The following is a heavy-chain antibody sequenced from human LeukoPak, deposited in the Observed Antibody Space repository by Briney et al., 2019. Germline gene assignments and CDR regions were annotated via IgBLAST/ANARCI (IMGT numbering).Heavy chain of an antibody. CDR1: GYTFTSYG. CDR3: ARDRSSSWYTLDYYYYGMDV. V-gene: IGHV1-18*01. Sequence: ASVKVSCKASGYTFTSYGISWVRQAPGQGLEWMGWISAYNGNTNYAQKLQGRVTMTTDTSTSTAYMELRSLRSDDTAVYYCARDRSSSWYTLDYYYYGMDVWGQGTTVTVSS. J-gene: IGHJ6*02. CDR2: ISAYNGNT. D-gene: IGHD6-13*01.